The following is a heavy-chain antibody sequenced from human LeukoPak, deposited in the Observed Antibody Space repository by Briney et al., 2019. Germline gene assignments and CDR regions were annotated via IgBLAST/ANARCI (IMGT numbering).Heavy chain of an antibody. CDR3: ARHVEQRLTPFDY. Sequence: SETLSLTCTVSGGSISSYYWSWIRQPPGKGLEWIGYIYYSGSTNYNSSLKSRVTISVDTSKNQFSLKLSSVTAADTAVYYCARHVEQRLTPFDYWGQGILVTVPS. J-gene: IGHJ4*02. CDR1: GGSISSYY. V-gene: IGHV4-59*08. CDR2: IYYSGST. D-gene: IGHD6-19*01.